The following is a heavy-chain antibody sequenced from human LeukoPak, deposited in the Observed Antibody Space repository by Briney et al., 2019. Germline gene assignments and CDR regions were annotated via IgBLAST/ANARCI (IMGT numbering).Heavy chain of an antibody. Sequence: ASVKVSCKASGYTFTNYGINWVRQAPGQGLEWMGWISGYNGKTNYAQKFQGRVTMTTDTSTTTAYMELRRLRSDDTAVYYCARDRSSTGSGYWGQGTLVTVSS. D-gene: IGHD2-2*01. CDR3: ARDRSSTGSGY. CDR2: ISGYNGKT. CDR1: GYTFTNYG. J-gene: IGHJ4*02. V-gene: IGHV1-18*01.